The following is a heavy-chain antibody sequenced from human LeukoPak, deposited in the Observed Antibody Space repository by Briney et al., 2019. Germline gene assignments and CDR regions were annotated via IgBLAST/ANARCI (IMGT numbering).Heavy chain of an antibody. Sequence: PSETLSLTCTVSGYSIRSGFYWGWIRQPPGKGLEWIGYIYYTGSTYYNASLQSRVTISIDTSKNQFSLRLNSVTAADTAMYYCVKSGGYGLIDYWGQGTLVTVSS. CDR3: VKSGGYGLIDY. J-gene: IGHJ4*02. CDR1: GYSIRSGFY. D-gene: IGHD1-26*01. V-gene: IGHV4-38-2*02. CDR2: IYYTGST.